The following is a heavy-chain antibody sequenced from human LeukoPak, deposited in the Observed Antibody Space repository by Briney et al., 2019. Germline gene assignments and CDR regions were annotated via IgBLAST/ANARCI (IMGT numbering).Heavy chain of an antibody. CDR2: ISWNSDTI. D-gene: IGHD6-13*01. Sequence: GRSLALSCAASGFTFDVYAMHWVRQAPGKGLEWVSGISWNSDTIAYADSVKGRFTISRDNAKNSLSLQMNSLRAEDTALYYCAKAVAGIASPIDCWGQGTLVTVSS. V-gene: IGHV3-9*01. J-gene: IGHJ4*02. CDR3: AKAVAGIASPIDC. CDR1: GFTFDVYA.